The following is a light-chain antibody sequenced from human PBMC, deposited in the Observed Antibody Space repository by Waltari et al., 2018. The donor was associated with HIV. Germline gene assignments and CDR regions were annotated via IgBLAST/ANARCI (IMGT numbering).Light chain of an antibody. CDR1: QSIGNS. Sequence: AIRMTQSPFPISASTGDRVSISCRASQSIGNSLAWYQQKPGSAPELLIYDATSVTSGVPSRFSGSGSGTEFTLTISCLQSEDLTTYFCQQYHTYPHTFGQATTVELK. V-gene: IGKV1-8*01. CDR3: QQYHTYPHT. CDR2: DAT. J-gene: IGKJ1*01.